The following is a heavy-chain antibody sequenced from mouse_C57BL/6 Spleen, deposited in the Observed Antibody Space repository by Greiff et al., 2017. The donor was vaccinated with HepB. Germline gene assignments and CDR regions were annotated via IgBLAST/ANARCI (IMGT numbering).Heavy chain of an antibody. CDR3: ARDGGYYGSSSFDY. J-gene: IGHJ2*01. Sequence: EVQLVESEGGLVQPGSSMKLSCTASGFTFSDYYMAWVRQVPEKGLEWVANINYDGSSTYYLDSLKSRFIISRDNAKNILYLQMSSLKSEDTATYYCARDGGYYGSSSFDYWGQGTTLTVSS. CDR1: GFTFSDYY. D-gene: IGHD1-1*01. CDR2: INYDGSST. V-gene: IGHV5-16*01.